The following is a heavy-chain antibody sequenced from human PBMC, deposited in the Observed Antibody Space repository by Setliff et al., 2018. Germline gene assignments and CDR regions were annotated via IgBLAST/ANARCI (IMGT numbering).Heavy chain of an antibody. CDR2: INWDGRRT. D-gene: IGHD6-13*01. V-gene: IGHV3-20*04. Sequence: GGSLRLSCAASGFSFSNYWMSWVRQVPGKGLEWVSTINWDGRRTGYTDSVKGRFTISRDNSKNTLDLQMNSLRAEDTAVYYCAKDYRGAHSTNWYAPYYWGQGTLVTVSS. CDR1: GFSFSNYW. J-gene: IGHJ4*02. CDR3: AKDYRGAHSTNWYAPYY.